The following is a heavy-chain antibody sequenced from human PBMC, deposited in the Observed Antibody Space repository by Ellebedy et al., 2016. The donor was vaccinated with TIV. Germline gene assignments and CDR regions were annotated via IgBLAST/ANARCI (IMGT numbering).Heavy chain of an antibody. Sequence: GESLKISCAASGFTFSSYGMHWVRQAPGKGLEWVAFIRYDGSNKYYADSVKGRFTISRDNSKNTLYLQMNSLRAEDTAVYYCAKDRSDDSSGYYYVGYFQHWGQGTLVTVSS. CDR2: IRYDGSNK. CDR3: AKDRSDDSSGYYYVGYFQH. CDR1: GFTFSSYG. J-gene: IGHJ1*01. V-gene: IGHV3-30*02. D-gene: IGHD3-22*01.